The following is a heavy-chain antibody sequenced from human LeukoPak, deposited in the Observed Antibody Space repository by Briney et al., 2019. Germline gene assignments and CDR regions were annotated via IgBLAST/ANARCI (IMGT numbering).Heavy chain of an antibody. CDR3: ARGRDVVVVPAADFDY. V-gene: IGHV6-1*01. CDR2: TYYKSQWYY. Sequence: SQTLSLTCAISGDSVSRNNIAWNWIRQSPSRGLEWLGRTYYKSQWYYDYAPSVRSRITINPDTSKNQFSLQLNSVSPEDTAEYYCARGRDVVVVPAADFDYWGQGILVTVSS. CDR1: GDSVSRNNIA. J-gene: IGHJ4*02. D-gene: IGHD2-2*01.